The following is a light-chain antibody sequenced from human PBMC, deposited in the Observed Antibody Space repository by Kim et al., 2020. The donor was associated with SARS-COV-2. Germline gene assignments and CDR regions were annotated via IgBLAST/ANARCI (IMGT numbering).Light chain of an antibody. Sequence: SYELTQPPSVSVAPGKTARITCGGNNIGSKSVHWYQQKPGQAPVLVIYYDSDRPSGIPERFSGSNSGNTATLTISRVEAGDEADYYCQAWDSSGDHPNWVFGGGTQLTVL. CDR1: NIGSKS. J-gene: IGLJ3*02. V-gene: IGLV3-21*04. CDR2: YDS. CDR3: QAWDSSGDHPNWV.